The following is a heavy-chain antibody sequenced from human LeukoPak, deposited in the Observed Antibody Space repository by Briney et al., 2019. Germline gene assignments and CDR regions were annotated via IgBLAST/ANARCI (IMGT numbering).Heavy chain of an antibody. CDR2: ISGSGGST. V-gene: IGHV3-23*01. CDR3: AKDQPSVSEH. CDR1: GFTFDDYA. D-gene: IGHD2-2*01. J-gene: IGHJ1*01. Sequence: GGSLRLSCAASGFTFDDYAMTWVRQAPGKGLEWVSAISGSGGSTYYADSVKGRFTISRDNSKNTLYLQMNSLRAEDTAVYYCAKDQPSVSEHWGQGTLVTVSS.